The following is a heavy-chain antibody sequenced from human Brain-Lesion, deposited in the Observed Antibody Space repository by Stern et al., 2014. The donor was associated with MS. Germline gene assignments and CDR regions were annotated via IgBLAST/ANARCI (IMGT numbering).Heavy chain of an antibody. Sequence: QVQLVQSGGGLVKPGGSPRLSCAASGFRFSDYYMAWVRQAPGKGLEWVSYITGSGDITNYADSVKGRFTISRDNAKNSLHLQMNSLRAEDTAVYYCVKNHYGLDYWGQGALVTVSS. D-gene: IGHD3-10*01. CDR3: VKNHYGLDY. CDR2: ITGSGDIT. J-gene: IGHJ4*02. V-gene: IGHV3-11*01. CDR1: GFRFSDYY.